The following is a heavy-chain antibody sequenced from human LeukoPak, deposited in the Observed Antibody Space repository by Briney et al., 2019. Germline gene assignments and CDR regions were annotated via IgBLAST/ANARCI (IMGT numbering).Heavy chain of an antibody. Sequence: SQTLSLTCTVSGGSISSGGYYWSWIRQHPGKGLEWIGYIYYSGSTYYNPSLKSRVTISVDTSKNQFSLKLSSVTAADTAVYYCARDPGSGWYGSGYGMDVWGQGTTVTVSS. CDR2: IYYSGST. CDR1: GGSISSGGYY. J-gene: IGHJ6*02. V-gene: IGHV4-31*03. D-gene: IGHD6-19*01. CDR3: ARDPGSGWYGSGYGMDV.